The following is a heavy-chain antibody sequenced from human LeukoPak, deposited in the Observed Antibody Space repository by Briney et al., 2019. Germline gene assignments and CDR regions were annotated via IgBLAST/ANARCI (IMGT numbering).Heavy chain of an antibody. Sequence: SETLSLTCAVYGGSFSGYYWSWIRQPPGKGLEWIGEINHSGCTNYNPSLKSRVTISVDTSKNQFSLKLGSVTAADTAVYYCASRVGGSGYWGQGTLVTVSS. CDR3: ASRVGGSGY. J-gene: IGHJ4*02. CDR1: GGSFSGYY. V-gene: IGHV4-34*01. CDR2: INHSGCT. D-gene: IGHD2-15*01.